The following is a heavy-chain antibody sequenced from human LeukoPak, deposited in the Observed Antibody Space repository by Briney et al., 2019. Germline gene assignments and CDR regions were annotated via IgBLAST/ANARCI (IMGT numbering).Heavy chain of an antibody. V-gene: IGHV3-7*01. CDR2: IKTDGSEK. Sequence: PGGSLRPSCEGSGFTFSNYWMGWVRQAPGKGLQWVANIKTDGSEKYYVDSVKGRFTISRDNAKNSLYLQMNSLRAEDTAVYYCATYSSLNRREFQFWGQGTLLTVSS. CDR3: ATYSSLNRREFQF. CDR1: GFTFSNYW. D-gene: IGHD3-22*01. J-gene: IGHJ1*01.